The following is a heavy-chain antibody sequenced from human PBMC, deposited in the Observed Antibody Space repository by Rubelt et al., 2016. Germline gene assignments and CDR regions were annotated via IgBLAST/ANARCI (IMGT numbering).Heavy chain of an antibody. CDR1: GGSISSYY. D-gene: IGHD6-13*01. V-gene: IGHV4-59*01. J-gene: IGHJ5*02. CDR3: ARGVKESSSWYTT. CDR2: ISYSGST. Sequence: QVQLQESGPGLVKPSETLSLTCTVSGGSISSYYWSWIRQPPGKGLEWIGYISYSGSTKYNPSLNSRATLSLDTSKNQFSLKLVAVTAADTAVYYCARGVKESSSWYTTWRQGTLVTVSS.